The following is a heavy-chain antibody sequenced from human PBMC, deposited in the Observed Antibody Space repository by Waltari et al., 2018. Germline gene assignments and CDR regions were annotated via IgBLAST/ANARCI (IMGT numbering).Heavy chain of an antibody. J-gene: IGHJ4*02. CDR3: ARAGVSIAAHMGY. CDR2: INPNRGGT. Sequence: QVQLVQSGAEVKKPGASVKVSCKASGYTFTGYYMPWVRQAPGQGLEWMEWINPNRGGTNYAQKFQGRGTMTRETSISTAYMELSRLRSDDTAVYYCARAGVSIAAHMGYWGQGTLVTVSS. D-gene: IGHD6-6*01. CDR1: GYTFTGYY. V-gene: IGHV1-2*02.